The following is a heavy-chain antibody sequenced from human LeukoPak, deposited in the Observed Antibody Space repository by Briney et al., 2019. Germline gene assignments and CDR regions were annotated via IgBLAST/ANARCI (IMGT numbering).Heavy chain of an antibody. J-gene: IGHJ4*02. V-gene: IGHV3-33*01. CDR1: GFTFSSYG. D-gene: IGHD4-11*01. CDR3: ARDRGLDYSPKFDY. CDR2: IWYDGSNK. Sequence: PGGFLRLSCAASGFTFSSYGMHWVRQAPGKGLEWVAVIWYDGSNKYYADSVKGRFTISRDNSKNTLYLQMNSLRAEDTAVYYCARDRGLDYSPKFDYWGQGTLVTVSS.